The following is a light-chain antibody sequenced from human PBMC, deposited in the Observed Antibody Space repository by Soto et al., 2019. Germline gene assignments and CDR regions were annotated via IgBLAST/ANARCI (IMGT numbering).Light chain of an antibody. CDR2: DAS. J-gene: IGKJ5*01. CDR3: QQHNSFSIT. CDR1: QSINSW. Sequence: DIQMTQSPSTLSASVGDKVTITFRASQSINSWLAWYQQKPGKAPKLLIYDASNLESGVPSRFSGSGSGTEFTLTINSLQADDFATYYCQQHNSFSITFGQGTRLEIK. V-gene: IGKV1-5*01.